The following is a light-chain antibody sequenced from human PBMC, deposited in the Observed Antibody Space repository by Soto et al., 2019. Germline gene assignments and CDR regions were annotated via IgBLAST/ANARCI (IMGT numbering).Light chain of an antibody. CDR3: QQRSNWPWT. V-gene: IGKV3-11*01. J-gene: IGKJ1*01. CDR2: DAS. CDR1: QTVSSF. Sequence: EIVLTQSPATLSLSPGERATLSCRASQTVSSFLAWYQQKPGQAPRLLIYDASNRATGIPARFSGSASGTDFTLTISSLEPEDFAVYYCQQRSNWPWTFGHGTKVDIK.